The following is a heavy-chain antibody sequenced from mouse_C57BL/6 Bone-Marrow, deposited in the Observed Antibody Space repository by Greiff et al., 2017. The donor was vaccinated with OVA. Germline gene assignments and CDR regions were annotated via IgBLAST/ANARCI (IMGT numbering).Heavy chain of an antibody. Sequence: EVQLQQSGPVLVKPGASVKMSCKASGYTFTDYYMNWVKQSHGKSLEWIGVINPYNGGTSYNQTFKGKATLTVDKSSITAYMELNSLTSEDSAVYYFARWANDYGSSYEGYWGQGTTLTVSS. CDR2: INPYNGGT. CDR3: ARWANDYGSSYEGY. V-gene: IGHV1-19*01. D-gene: IGHD1-1*01. J-gene: IGHJ2*01. CDR1: GYTFTDYY.